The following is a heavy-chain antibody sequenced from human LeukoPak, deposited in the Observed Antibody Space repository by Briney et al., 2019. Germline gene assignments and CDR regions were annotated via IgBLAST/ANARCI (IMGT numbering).Heavy chain of an antibody. V-gene: IGHV4-59*01. CDR3: ARTIAAAGWVYYYYYYYMDV. J-gene: IGHJ6*03. D-gene: IGHD6-13*01. Sequence: PSGTLSLTCTVSGGSISSYYWSWIRQPPGKGLEWIGYIYYSGSTNYNPSLKSRVTISVDTSKNQFSLKLSSVTAADTAVYYCARTIAAAGWVYYYYYYYMDVWGKGTTVTVSS. CDR1: GGSISSYY. CDR2: IYYSGST.